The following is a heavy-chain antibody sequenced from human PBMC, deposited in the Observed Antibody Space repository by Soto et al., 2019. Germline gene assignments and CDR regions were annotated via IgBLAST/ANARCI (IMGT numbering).Heavy chain of an antibody. CDR2: IRNKANSYAT. V-gene: IGHV3-73*01. CDR1: GFTFSGSS. CDR3: ARVWPPQYTYGYSFDY. Sequence: GGSLRLSCAASGFTFSGSSVHWVRQASGKGLEWVGRIRNKANSYATAYAASVRGRFTISRDDSKNTAFLQMNSLNTEDTAVYYCARVWPPQYTYGYSFDYWGQGTLVTVSS. J-gene: IGHJ4*02. D-gene: IGHD5-18*01.